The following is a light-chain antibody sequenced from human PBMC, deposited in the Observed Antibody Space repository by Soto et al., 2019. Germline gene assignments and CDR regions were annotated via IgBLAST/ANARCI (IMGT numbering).Light chain of an antibody. V-gene: IGLV2-8*01. CDR2: EVS. CDR1: SSDVGGYNY. Sequence: QSVLTQPPSASGSPGQSVTTSCTGTSSDVGGYNYVSWYQQHPGKAPKLMIYEVSKRPSGVPDRFSGSKSGNTASLTVSGLQAEDEADYYCCSYAGSNNYVFGTGTRSPS. J-gene: IGLJ1*01. CDR3: CSYAGSNNYV.